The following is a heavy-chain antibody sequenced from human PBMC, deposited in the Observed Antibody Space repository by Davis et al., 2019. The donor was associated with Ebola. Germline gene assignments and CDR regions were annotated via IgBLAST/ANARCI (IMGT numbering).Heavy chain of an antibody. CDR2: ISAYNGNT. J-gene: IGHJ5*02. D-gene: IGHD2-2*01. CDR1: GYTFTSYG. V-gene: IGHV1-18*01. CDR3: ARSVYCSSTSCYGPWFDP. Sequence: AASVKVSCKASGYTFTSYGISWVRQAPGQGLEWMGWISAYNGNTNYAQKLQGRVTMTTDTSTSTAYMELRSLRSDDTAVYYCARSVYCSSTSCYGPWFDPWGQGTLVTVSS.